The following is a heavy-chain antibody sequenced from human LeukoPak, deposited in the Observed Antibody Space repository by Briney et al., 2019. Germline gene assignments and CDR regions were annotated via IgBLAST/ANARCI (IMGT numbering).Heavy chain of an antibody. Sequence: GESLKISCQASGYSFTSLWIGWVRQMPGKGLEWMGIIYPDDSDTRYSPSFQGQVTISADKSISTAYLQWSSLKASDSGMYYCARHGKYYSGSHYFDFWGQGTLITVSS. V-gene: IGHV5-51*01. CDR3: ARHGKYYSGSHYFDF. CDR2: IYPDDSDT. CDR1: GYSFTSLW. J-gene: IGHJ4*02. D-gene: IGHD6-19*01.